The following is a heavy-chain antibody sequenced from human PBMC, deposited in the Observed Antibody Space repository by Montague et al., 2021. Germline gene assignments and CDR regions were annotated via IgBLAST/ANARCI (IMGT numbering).Heavy chain of an antibody. J-gene: IGHJ4*02. V-gene: IGHV4-34*01. Sequence: ETLSLTCGLSGGSLSGYYWAWIRQTPGKGLEWIGNINHSGSAKYDPSLKNRVSISVGTSNNQFFLDLTSVTAADTAMYFCARGLFGTVNGQYSGGWYYFYKWGQGARGTGPS. CDR1: GGSLSGYY. D-gene: IGHD6-19*01. CDR3: ARGLFGTVNGQYSGGWYYFYK. CDR2: INHSGSA.